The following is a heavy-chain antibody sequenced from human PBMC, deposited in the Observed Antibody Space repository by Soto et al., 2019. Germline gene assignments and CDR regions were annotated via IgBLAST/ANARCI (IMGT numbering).Heavy chain of an antibody. D-gene: IGHD2-21*02. CDR2: ISGSGGST. CDR3: AKRSGGDCCNWFDP. J-gene: IGHJ5*02. CDR1: GFTFSSYA. V-gene: IGHV3-23*01. Sequence: EVQLLESGGGLVQPGGSLRLSCAASGFTFSSYAMSWVRQAPGKGLEWVSAISGSGGSTYYADSVKGRFTISRDNSKNTLYLQMTSLRAEDPAAYYCAKRSGGDCCNWFDPWGQGTLFTVSS.